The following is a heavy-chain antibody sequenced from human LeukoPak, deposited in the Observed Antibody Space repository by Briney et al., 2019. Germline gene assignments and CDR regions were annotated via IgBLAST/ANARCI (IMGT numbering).Heavy chain of an antibody. CDR3: ARDELLDY. CDR1: GYTFTGYY. V-gene: IGHV1-18*04. CDR2: ISAYNGNT. J-gene: IGHJ4*02. D-gene: IGHD1-26*01. Sequence: ASVKVSCKASGYTFTGYYMHWVRQAPGQGLEWMGWISAYNGNTNYAQKLQGRVTMTTDTSTSTAYMELRSLRSDDTAVYYCARDELLDYWGQGTLVTVSS.